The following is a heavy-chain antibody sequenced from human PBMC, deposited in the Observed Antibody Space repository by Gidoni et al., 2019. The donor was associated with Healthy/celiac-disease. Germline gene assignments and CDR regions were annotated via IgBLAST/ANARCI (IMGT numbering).Heavy chain of an antibody. J-gene: IGHJ4*02. CDR2: ISAYNGNT. Sequence: HVQLVQSGAEVKKPADSVKVSCKASGYTFPSYGISWVRQAPGQGLEWMGWISAYNGNTNYAQKLQGRVTMTTDTSTSTAYMELRSLRSDDTAVYYCARSTTYGGKVGADYWGQGTLVTVSS. CDR3: ARSTTYGGKVGADY. V-gene: IGHV1-18*04. D-gene: IGHD4-17*01. CDR1: GYTFPSYG.